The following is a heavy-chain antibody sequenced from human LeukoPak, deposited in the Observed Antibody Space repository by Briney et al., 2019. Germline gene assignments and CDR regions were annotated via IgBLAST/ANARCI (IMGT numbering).Heavy chain of an antibody. D-gene: IGHD6-13*01. V-gene: IGHV1-8*03. CDR1: GYTFTNYD. CDR3: ARTQQLVLRSPLDP. Sequence: GASVKVSCKASGYTFTNYDIHWVRQAAGQGLEWMGWINPYSGNTGYAQNFQGRITITRNTSISTAYMELSSLRSEDTAVYYCARTQQLVLRSPLDPWGQGTLATVSS. J-gene: IGHJ5*02. CDR2: INPYSGNT.